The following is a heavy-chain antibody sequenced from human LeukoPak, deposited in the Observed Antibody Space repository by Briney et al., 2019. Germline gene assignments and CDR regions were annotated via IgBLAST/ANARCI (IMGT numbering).Heavy chain of an antibody. Sequence: GGSLRLSCAASGFTFSDYFMSWIRQAPGKGLEWVSYISSTSSYINYADSVRGRFTISRDNAKNSLYLQMNSLRAEDTAVYYCARGDCSSSSCYGGWFDPWGQGTLVTVPS. CDR3: ARGDCSSSSCYGGWFDP. J-gene: IGHJ5*02. CDR2: ISSTSSYI. CDR1: GFTFSDYF. V-gene: IGHV3-11*05. D-gene: IGHD2-2*01.